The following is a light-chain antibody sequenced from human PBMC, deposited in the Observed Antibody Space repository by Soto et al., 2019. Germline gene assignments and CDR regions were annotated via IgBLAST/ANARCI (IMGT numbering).Light chain of an antibody. CDR1: SSDVGRYKR. CDR2: EVT. Sequence: QSALTQPPSVSGSPGQSVTISCTGTSSDVGRYKRVSWYQRSPGTAPKLLIYEVTHRPAGVPDRFSGSKSGNTASLTISGLQAEDEADYYCSSYTSTTLVFGGGTKVTVL. CDR3: SSYTSTTLV. J-gene: IGLJ2*01. V-gene: IGLV2-18*02.